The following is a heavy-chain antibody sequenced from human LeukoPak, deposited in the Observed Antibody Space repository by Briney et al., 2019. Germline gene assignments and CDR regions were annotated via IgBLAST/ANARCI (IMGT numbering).Heavy chain of an antibody. CDR2: ISGSGGST. CDR3: AKGYYYGPGADAFDI. D-gene: IGHD3-10*01. J-gene: IGHJ3*02. V-gene: IGHV3-23*01. Sequence: GGSLRLPCAASGFTFSSYAMSWVRQAPGKGLEWVSAISGSGGSTYYADSVKGRFTISRDNSKNTLYLQMNSLRAEDTAVYYCAKGYYYGPGADAFDIWGQGTMVTVSS. CDR1: GFTFSSYA.